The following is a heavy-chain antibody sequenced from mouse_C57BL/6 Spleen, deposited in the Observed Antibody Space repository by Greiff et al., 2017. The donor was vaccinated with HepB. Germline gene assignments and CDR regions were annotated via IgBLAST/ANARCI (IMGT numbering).Heavy chain of an antibody. CDR2: IYPGDGDT. V-gene: IGHV1-82*01. Sequence: VQLQQSGPELVKPGASVKISCKASGYAFSSSWMNWVKQRPGKGLEWIGRIYPGDGDTNYNGKFKGKATLTADKSSSTAYMQLSSLTSEDSAVYFCASYGSSYVGFDYWGQGTTLTVSS. CDR1: GYAFSSSW. CDR3: ASYGSSYVGFDY. D-gene: IGHD1-1*01. J-gene: IGHJ2*01.